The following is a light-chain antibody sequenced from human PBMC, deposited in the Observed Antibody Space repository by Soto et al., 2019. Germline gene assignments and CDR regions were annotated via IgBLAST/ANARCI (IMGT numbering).Light chain of an antibody. CDR2: AAS. CDR1: HSISSL. CDR3: QESYSTS. J-gene: IGKJ1*01. Sequence: DIQMTQSPSTLSASLGDRVTMTCRASHSISSLLAWYQQKPGKVPNLLIYAASTLESGVPSRFSGSGSGTDFTLTISSLQPEDIATYYCQESYSTSFGQGTKVDIK. V-gene: IGKV1-5*01.